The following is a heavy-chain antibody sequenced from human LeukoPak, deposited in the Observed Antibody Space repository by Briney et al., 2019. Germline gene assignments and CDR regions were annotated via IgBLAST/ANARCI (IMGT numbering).Heavy chain of an antibody. CDR2: FDPVDGET. V-gene: IGHV1-24*01. CDR3: AILLEDFAFSTGSAKDY. Sequence: ATVKVSCKVSGHSLTQLSMHWVRQGSGRGLEWMGGFDPVDGETIYAQKFQGRVTMTEDTSTDIAYMALSSLGSDDTAVYYCAILLEDFAFSTGSAKDYWGQGTLVTVSS. CDR1: GHSLTQLS. D-gene: IGHD3-3*01. J-gene: IGHJ4*02.